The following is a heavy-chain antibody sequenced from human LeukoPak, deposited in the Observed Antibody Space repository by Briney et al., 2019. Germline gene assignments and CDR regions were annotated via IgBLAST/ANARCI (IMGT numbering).Heavy chain of an antibody. CDR2: ISYDGSNK. CDR1: GFTFSSYG. V-gene: IGHV3-30*03. D-gene: IGHD2-2*01. J-gene: IGHJ4*02. Sequence: PGRSLRLSCAASGFTFSSYGMHWVRQAPGKELEWVAVISYDGSNKYYADSVKGRFTISRDNSENTLYLQMNSLRAEDTAVYYCASLTYCSSTSCYADDYWGQGTLVTVSS. CDR3: ASLTYCSSTSCYADDY.